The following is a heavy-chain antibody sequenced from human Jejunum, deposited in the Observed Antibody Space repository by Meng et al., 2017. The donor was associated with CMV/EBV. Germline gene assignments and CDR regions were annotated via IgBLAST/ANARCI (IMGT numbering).Heavy chain of an antibody. Sequence: QGQLVKSGYELNKPGASVKVSCKASGYTFITYTINWVRQAHGRGLEWMGWISTNTGTPTYTQGFTGRFVFSLDTSVSTAYLQISSLKAEDTAVYYCARGGNFDPWGQGTLVTVSS. V-gene: IGHV7-4-1*02. J-gene: IGHJ5*02. CDR3: ARGGNFDP. CDR2: ISTNTGTP. CDR1: GYTFITYT. D-gene: IGHD2/OR15-2a*01.